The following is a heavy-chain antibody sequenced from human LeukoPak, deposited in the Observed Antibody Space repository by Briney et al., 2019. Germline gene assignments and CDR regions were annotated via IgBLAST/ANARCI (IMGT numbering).Heavy chain of an antibody. CDR1: GITLSNYA. Sequence: GGSLRLSCVVSGITLSNYAMSWVRQAPGKGLEWVGRIRRGANSYTTEYAASVKGRFTISRDDSRNSLYLHMNSLKTEDTAVYHCCRDGGEGGNSAFDIWGQGTMVTVSS. D-gene: IGHD3-16*01. J-gene: IGHJ3*02. CDR2: IRRGANSYTT. V-gene: IGHV3-72*01. CDR3: CRDGGEGGNSAFDI.